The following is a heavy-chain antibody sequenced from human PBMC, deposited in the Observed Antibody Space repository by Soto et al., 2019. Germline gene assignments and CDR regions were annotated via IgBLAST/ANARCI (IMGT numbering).Heavy chain of an antibody. CDR2: TYYRSKWYN. CDR1: GDSVSSNAAA. J-gene: IGHJ5*01. V-gene: IGHV6-1*01. Sequence: PSQTLSLTCAISGDSVSSNAAAWNWIRQTPSRGLEWLGRTYYRSKWYNDYTVSVKSRITINPDTSNNQFSLQLNSVTPEDTAVYSCARAGFSSGLNWCDPWGQGTLSSVSS. D-gene: IGHD6-19*01. CDR3: ARAGFSSGLNWCDP.